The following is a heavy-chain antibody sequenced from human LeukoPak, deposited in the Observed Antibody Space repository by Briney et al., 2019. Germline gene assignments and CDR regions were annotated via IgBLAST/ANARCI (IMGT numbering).Heavy chain of an antibody. CDR1: GFTFSSYS. CDR2: ISSSSSYI. J-gene: IGHJ6*02. V-gene: IGHV3-21*01. D-gene: IGHD4-17*01. CDR3: ARGYYGDYGDYYYGMDV. Sequence: GGSLRLSCAASGFTFSSYSMNWVRQAPGKGLEWVSSISSSSSYIYYADSVKGRFTISRDNAKNSLYLQMNSLRAEDTAVYYCARGYYGDYGDYYYGMDVWGQGTTVTVS.